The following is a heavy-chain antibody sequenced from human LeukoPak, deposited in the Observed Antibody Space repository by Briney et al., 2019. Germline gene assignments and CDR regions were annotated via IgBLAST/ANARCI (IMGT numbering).Heavy chain of an antibody. CDR3: TTRACHAGGCSSSFYYYYGLHF. Sequence: SVKVSCKASGNSISNYAVSWVRQAPGQGFEWMGGIIPIFGTADYAQKFQGRVTITADQSTSATYMALSSLKSEDTATYYCTTRACHAGGCSSSFYYYYGLHFWGQGTTVSVSS. D-gene: IGHD3-16*01. V-gene: IGHV1-69*13. CDR2: IIPIFGTA. CDR1: GNSISNYA. J-gene: IGHJ6*02.